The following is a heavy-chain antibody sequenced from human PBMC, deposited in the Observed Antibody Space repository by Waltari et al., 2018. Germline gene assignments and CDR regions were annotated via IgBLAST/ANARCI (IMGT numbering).Heavy chain of an antibody. D-gene: IGHD4-17*01. V-gene: IGHV1-2*06. CDR2: INPNSGDT. CDR3: ARDLGSDYGNRDY. CDR1: GYTFTGYY. J-gene: IGHJ4*02. Sequence: QVHLVQSGAEVKKPGASGKVSCKASGYTFTGYYRPWVRRAPGQGLEWMGRINPNSGDTNYAQKFQGRVTLTRDTSINTAYMELSSLKSDDTAVYYCARDLGSDYGNRDYWGQGTLVTVPS.